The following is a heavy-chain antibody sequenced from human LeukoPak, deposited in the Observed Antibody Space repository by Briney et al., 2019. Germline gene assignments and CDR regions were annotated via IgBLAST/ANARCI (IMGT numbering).Heavy chain of an antibody. CDR2: IKQDGSEK. J-gene: IGHJ4*02. D-gene: IGHD6-19*01. Sequence: GGSLRLSCAASGFTLSDHWMTWVRQAPGKGLEWVAYIKQDGSEKYYVDSVKGRFTISRDNSKNSLYLQMNSLRAEDTAVYYRARGGWYFDYWGQGTLVTVSS. CDR3: ARGGWYFDY. CDR1: GFTLSDHW. V-gene: IGHV3-7*04.